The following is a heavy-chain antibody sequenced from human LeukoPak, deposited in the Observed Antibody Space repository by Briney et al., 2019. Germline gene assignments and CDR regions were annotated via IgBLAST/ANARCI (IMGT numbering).Heavy chain of an antibody. CDR3: AKGTGVGGDDAFDF. D-gene: IGHD3-3*01. CDR1: GFTFSSYG. J-gene: IGHJ3*01. V-gene: IGHV3-23*01. CDR2: ISGSGGST. Sequence: GGSLRLSCAASGFTFSSYGMHWVRQAPGKGLEWVSGISGSGGSTYYADSLKGRFIISRDNSNNTVFLQMNSLRAEDTAIYYCAKGTGVGGDDAFDFWGQGTMVTVSS.